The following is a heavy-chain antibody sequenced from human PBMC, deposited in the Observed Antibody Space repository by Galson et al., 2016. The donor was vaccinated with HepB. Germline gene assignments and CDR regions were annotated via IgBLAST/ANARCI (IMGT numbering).Heavy chain of an antibody. CDR3: ARHYSDILTGHYTLRGLDV. Sequence: QSGAEVKKPGESLRISCKGSGYSFTSYWISWVRQMPGKGLEWVGRIDPTDSYASYSPSFQGHVTISADKSINTAYLQWSSLKASETAMYYCARHYSDILTGHYTLRGLDVWGQGTTVTVSS. CDR1: GYSFTSYW. CDR2: IDPTDSYA. D-gene: IGHD3-9*01. V-gene: IGHV5-10-1*01. J-gene: IGHJ6*02.